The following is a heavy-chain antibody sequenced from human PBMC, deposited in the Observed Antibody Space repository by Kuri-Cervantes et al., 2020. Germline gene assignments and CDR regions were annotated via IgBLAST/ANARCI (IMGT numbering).Heavy chain of an antibody. Sequence: GSLRLSCAASGFTFSDYYMSWIRQAPGKGLEWVSYISSSGSTIYYADSVKGRFTISRDNAKNSLYLQMNSLRAEDTAVYYCARGALQWELLTGYFDYRGQGTLVTVSS. J-gene: IGHJ4*02. CDR1: GFTFSDYY. CDR2: ISSSGSTI. D-gene: IGHD1-26*01. V-gene: IGHV3-11*01. CDR3: ARGALQWELLTGYFDY.